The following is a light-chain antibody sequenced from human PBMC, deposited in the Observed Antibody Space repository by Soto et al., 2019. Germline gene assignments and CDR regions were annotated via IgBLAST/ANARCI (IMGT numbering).Light chain of an antibody. Sequence: EIVLTQSPGTLSLSPGERATLSCRASQSVSSSHLAWYQQKPGQAPRLLIYGASSRATGIPDRFSGSGSGTDFTLTISRLELEDLAVYYCQQYGSSPLWTFGQGTKVDI. V-gene: IGKV3-20*01. CDR1: QSVSSSH. J-gene: IGKJ1*01. CDR3: QQYGSSPLWT. CDR2: GAS.